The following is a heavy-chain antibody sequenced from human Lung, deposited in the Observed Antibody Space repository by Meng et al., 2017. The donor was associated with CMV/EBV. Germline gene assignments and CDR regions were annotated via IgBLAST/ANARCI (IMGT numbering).Heavy chain of an antibody. CDR2: IYSGGST. D-gene: IGHD6-13*01. Sequence: GEXXTISCAASGFTVSSNYMSWVRQAPGKGLEWVSVIYSGGSTYYADSVKGRFTISRDNSKNTLYLQMNSLRAEDTAVYYCARAMTLALAGVPSEFDPWGQGTLVTVSS. CDR3: ARAMTLALAGVPSEFDP. J-gene: IGHJ5*02. V-gene: IGHV3-66*02. CDR1: GFTVSSNY.